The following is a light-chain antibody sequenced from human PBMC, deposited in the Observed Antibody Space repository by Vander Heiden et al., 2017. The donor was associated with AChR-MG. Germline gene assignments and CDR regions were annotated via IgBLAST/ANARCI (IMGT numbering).Light chain of an antibody. Sequence: QCALTHPPSTAEGPGPSVTISCTGTSSDVGGYNYVSWYQQHPGKAPNLMIYEVSKRPSGVPDRFSGSKSGNTASLTVSGLQAEDEADYYCSSYAGSNNLVFGGGTKLTVL. CDR3: SSYAGSNNLV. V-gene: IGLV2-8*01. J-gene: IGLJ3*02. CDR1: SSDVGGYNY. CDR2: EVS.